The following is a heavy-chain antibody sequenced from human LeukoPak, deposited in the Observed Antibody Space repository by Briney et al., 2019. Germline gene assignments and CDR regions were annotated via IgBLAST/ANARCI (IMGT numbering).Heavy chain of an antibody. Sequence: GGSLRLSCAASGFTFSSYWMSWVRQAPGKGLEWVANIKQDGSEKYYVDSVKGRFTISRDNAKNSLYLQMNSLRAEDTAVYYCARCQIVVGQGFDYWGQGTLVTVSS. V-gene: IGHV3-7*01. CDR3: ARCQIVVGQGFDY. CDR1: GFTFSSYW. D-gene: IGHD3-22*01. J-gene: IGHJ4*02. CDR2: IKQDGSEK.